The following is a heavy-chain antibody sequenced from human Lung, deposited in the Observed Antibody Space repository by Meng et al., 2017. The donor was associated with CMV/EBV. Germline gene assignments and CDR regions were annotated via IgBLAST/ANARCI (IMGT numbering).Heavy chain of an antibody. Sequence: GGSXRLSCTASGFAFSSYGMHWVRQAPGKGLEWVAVIWYDGSNKYFADSVKGRFTVSRDNSRNMLYLHMNRLRADDTAVYYCAKDIVSTINPGACDVWGQGTXVTVSS. CDR1: GFAFSSYG. J-gene: IGHJ3*01. V-gene: IGHV3-33*06. CDR2: IWYDGSNK. D-gene: IGHD5/OR15-5a*01. CDR3: AKDIVSTINPGACDV.